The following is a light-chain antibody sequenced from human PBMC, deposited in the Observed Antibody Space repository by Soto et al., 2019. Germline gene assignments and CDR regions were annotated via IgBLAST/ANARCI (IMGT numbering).Light chain of an antibody. CDR2: AAS. CDR1: QGLSSD. Sequence: DIQLTQSPSFLSASVGERVTITCRASQGLSSDLSWYQQKPGKAPKLLIYAASTLQSGVPSRFSGSGAGTEFPLTISSLQPEDFATYYCQQLNSYPITFGQGTRLEIK. J-gene: IGKJ5*01. V-gene: IGKV1-9*01. CDR3: QQLNSYPIT.